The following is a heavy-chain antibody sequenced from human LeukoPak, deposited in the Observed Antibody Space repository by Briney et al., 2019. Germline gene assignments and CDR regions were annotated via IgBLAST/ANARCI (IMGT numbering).Heavy chain of an antibody. J-gene: IGHJ6*02. CDR2: ISAYNGNT. CDR1: GYTLTSYG. CDR3: ARDFPIVWFGELMRYYYYYGMDV. D-gene: IGHD3-10*01. V-gene: IGHV1-18*01. Sequence: ASVTVSCKASGYTLTSYGISWVRQAPGQGLEWMGWISAYNGNTNYAQKLQGRVTMTTDTSTSTAYMELKSLRSDDTAVYYCARDFPIVWFGELMRYYYYYGMDVWGQGTTVTVPS.